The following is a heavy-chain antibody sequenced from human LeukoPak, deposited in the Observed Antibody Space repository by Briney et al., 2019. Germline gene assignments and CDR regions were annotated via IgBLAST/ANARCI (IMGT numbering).Heavy chain of an antibody. Sequence: GGSLRLSCAASGFTFSNYWMHWVRQAPGKGLVWVSRVNSDGSSTSYADSVKGRFTISRDNAKNTLYLQMNSLRAEDTAVYYCARASYGEDFDYWGQGTLVTVSS. CDR1: GFTFSNYW. D-gene: IGHD4-17*01. CDR2: VNSDGSST. V-gene: IGHV3-74*01. CDR3: ARASYGEDFDY. J-gene: IGHJ4*02.